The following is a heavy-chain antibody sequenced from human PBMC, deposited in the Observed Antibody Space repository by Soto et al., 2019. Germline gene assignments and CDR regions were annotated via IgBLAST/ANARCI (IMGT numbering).Heavy chain of an antibody. CDR1: GFTFSSYG. J-gene: IGHJ6*02. D-gene: IGHD6-19*01. CDR3: AKARQAQSHYYYGMDV. CDR2: IWYDGSNK. V-gene: IGHV3-33*06. Sequence: PGGSLRLSCAASGFTFSSYGMHWVRQAPGKGLEWVAVIWYDGSNKNYADSVKGRFTISRDSSNNTLYLQMNSLRGEDTAIYYCAKARQAQSHYYYGMDVWGQGTPVTVSS.